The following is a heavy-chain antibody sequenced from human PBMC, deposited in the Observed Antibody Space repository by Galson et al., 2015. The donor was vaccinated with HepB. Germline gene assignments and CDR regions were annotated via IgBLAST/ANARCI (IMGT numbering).Heavy chain of an antibody. CDR2: INPSGGST. CDR3: ARTLGYCSSTSCYTGHPLDV. J-gene: IGHJ6*04. Sequence: SCKASEYTFTSYYMHWVRQAPGQGLEWMGIINPSGGSTSYAQKFRGRVTMTRDTSTSTVYMELSSLRSEDTAVYYCARTLGYCSSTSCYTGHPLDVWGKGTTVTVSS. CDR1: EYTFTSYY. D-gene: IGHD2-2*01. V-gene: IGHV1-46*01.